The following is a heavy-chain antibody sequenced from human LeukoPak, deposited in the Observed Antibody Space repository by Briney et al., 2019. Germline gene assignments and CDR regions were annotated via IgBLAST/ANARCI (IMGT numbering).Heavy chain of an antibody. Sequence: ASVTVSCKASGGTFSSYAVSWVRQAPGQGLEWMGGIIPIFGTANYAQKFQGRVTITTDESTSTAYMELSSLRSEDTAVYYCARERVAGYYFDYWGQGTLVTVSS. CDR1: GGTFSSYA. CDR3: ARERVAGYYFDY. V-gene: IGHV1-69*05. D-gene: IGHD6-13*01. CDR2: IIPIFGTA. J-gene: IGHJ4*02.